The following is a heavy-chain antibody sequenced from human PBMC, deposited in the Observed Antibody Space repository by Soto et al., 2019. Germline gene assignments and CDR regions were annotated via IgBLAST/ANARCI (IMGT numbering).Heavy chain of an antibody. D-gene: IGHD5-12*01. CDR3: AREGSYSAYNFAHGIQLWSFDF. CDR2: IFSSGST. CDR1: VGSINTFY. V-gene: IGHV4-4*07. J-gene: IGHJ4*02. Sequence: SETLSLTCTVSVGSINTFYWSWVRQPAGKGLEWIGRIFSSGSTSFNPSLESRVAMSVDTSKNHFSLSLSSVTAADMAVYYCAREGSYSAYNFAHGIQLWSFDFWGQGALVTVSS.